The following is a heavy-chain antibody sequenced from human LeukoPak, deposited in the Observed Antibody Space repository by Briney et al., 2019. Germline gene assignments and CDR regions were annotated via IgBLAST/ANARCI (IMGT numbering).Heavy chain of an antibody. Sequence: GGSLRLSCAASGFTVSNYYMSWVRKAPGEGLEWVSVIYSGGDTYHADSVKGRFTLSRDNSKNTLYLQMNSLRAEDTAVCYCARDPDAWGHGTLVTVSS. V-gene: IGHV3-66*01. CDR1: GFTVSNYY. CDR2: IYSGGDT. J-gene: IGHJ5*01. CDR3: ARDPDA.